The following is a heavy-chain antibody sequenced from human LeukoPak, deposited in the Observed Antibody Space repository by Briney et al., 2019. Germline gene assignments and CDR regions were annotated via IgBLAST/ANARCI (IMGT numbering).Heavy chain of an antibody. Sequence: GGSLRLSCAASGFAFSDYYMTWIRQAPGKGLEWVSSISRSGDTMYYADSVRGRFTMSRDNAKNSLYLQMNSLRAEDTALYYCAIQMTMIVVVPYFVYWGQGTLVTVSS. CDR1: GFAFSDYY. D-gene: IGHD3-22*01. V-gene: IGHV3-11*04. CDR3: AIQMTMIVVVPYFVY. J-gene: IGHJ4*02. CDR2: ISRSGDTM.